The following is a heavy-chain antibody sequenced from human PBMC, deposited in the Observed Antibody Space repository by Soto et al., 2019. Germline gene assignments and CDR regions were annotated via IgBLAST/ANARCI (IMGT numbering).Heavy chain of an antibody. D-gene: IGHD5-18*01. CDR3: ARNPQIQLWSYYYYYGMDV. CDR1: GFTFSSYG. CDR2: IWYDGSNK. J-gene: IGHJ6*02. V-gene: IGHV3-33*01. Sequence: PGGSLRLSCAASGFTFSSYGVHWVRQAPGKGLEWVAVIWYDGSNKYYADSVKGRFTISRDNSKNTLYLQMNSLRAEDTAVYYCARNPQIQLWSYYYYYGMDVWGQGTTVTVSS.